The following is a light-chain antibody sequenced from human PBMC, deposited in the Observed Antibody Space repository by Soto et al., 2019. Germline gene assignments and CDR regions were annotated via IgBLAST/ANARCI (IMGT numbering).Light chain of an antibody. CDR1: DWIKIY. J-gene: IGKJ1*01. CDR2: AAS. Sequence: DVQMTQSPGALSASVGGGCTSTCRASDWIKIYLNWYQQKPGGAPRLLIYAASSLQSGVPSRFSGSGSETVFTLTISSLQPEDFATYYCQQSYSSLTFGQGTKVDIK. CDR3: QQSYSSLT. V-gene: IGKV1-39*01.